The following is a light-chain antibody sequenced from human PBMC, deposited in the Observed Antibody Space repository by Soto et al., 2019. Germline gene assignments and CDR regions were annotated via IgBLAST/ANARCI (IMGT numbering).Light chain of an antibody. CDR1: RSVMFSSNSKNA. CDR3: QQYFVTPPT. J-gene: IGKJ4*01. V-gene: IGKV4-1*01. Sequence: DIVMTQSPDYLDVSLGERATINCKSSRSVMFSSNSKNALAWYQQRPGQPPKLLFYWASTRESGVPDRFSGSGSGTDFTLTISALQAEDVAVYYCQQYFVTPPTFGGGTKVEIK. CDR2: WAS.